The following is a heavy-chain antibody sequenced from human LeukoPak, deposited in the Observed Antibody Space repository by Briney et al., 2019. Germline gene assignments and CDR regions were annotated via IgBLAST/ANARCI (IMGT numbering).Heavy chain of an antibody. D-gene: IGHD3-22*01. J-gene: IGHJ4*02. CDR3: ARDGFSYYYDSSGASDY. CDR2: ISSSSSYI. CDR1: GFTFSSYS. V-gene: IGHV3-21*01. Sequence: GGSLRLSCAASGFTFSSYSMNWVRQAPGKGLEWVSSISSSSSYIYYADSVKGRFTISRDNAKNSLYLQMNSLRAEDTAVYYCARDGFSYYYDSSGASDYWGQGTLVTDSS.